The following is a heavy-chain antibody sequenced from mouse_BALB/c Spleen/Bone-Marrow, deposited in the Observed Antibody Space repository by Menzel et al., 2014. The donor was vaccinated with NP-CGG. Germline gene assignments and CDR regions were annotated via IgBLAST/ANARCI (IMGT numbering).Heavy chain of an antibody. J-gene: IGHJ3*01. CDR1: GYTFSTYG. Sequence: EVQLVESAGDLVKPGGSLIPSCAASGYTFSTYGMSWVRQTPHKRLERVATINNGGTYTYYPDSEKGRFTISRDNAKNTLHQQMSSLKTADTFIYCCSSNWYSADWGQGTLVPVSA. CDR3: SSNWYSAD. CDR2: INNGGTYT. D-gene: IGHD4-1*02. V-gene: IGHV5-6*01.